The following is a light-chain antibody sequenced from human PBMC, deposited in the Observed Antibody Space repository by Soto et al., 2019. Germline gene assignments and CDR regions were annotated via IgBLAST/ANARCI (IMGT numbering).Light chain of an antibody. Sequence: DIQMTQSPSSLSASVGDRVTITCRASESISNWLAWYQQKPGKAPKLLIFKASNLERGVPSRLSGSGSGTEFTLTINSLQPDDFATYSCQQYTTYPLTFGGGTKVEIK. CDR1: ESISNW. CDR2: KAS. J-gene: IGKJ4*01. V-gene: IGKV1-5*03. CDR3: QQYTTYPLT.